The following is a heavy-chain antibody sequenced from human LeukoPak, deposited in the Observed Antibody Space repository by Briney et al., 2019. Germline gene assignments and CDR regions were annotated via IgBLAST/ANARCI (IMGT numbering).Heavy chain of an antibody. V-gene: IGHV4-34*01. J-gene: IGHJ4*02. Sequence: PSETLSLTCAVYGGSFSGYYWIWIRQPPGKGLEWIGEINRSGGTTYNPSLKSRVTISLDTSMNQFSLKLSSVTAADTAVYYCASSLVRADMVTGIDYWGQGTLVTVSS. CDR1: GGSFSGYY. CDR2: INRSGGT. CDR3: ASSLVRADMVTGIDY. D-gene: IGHD5-18*01.